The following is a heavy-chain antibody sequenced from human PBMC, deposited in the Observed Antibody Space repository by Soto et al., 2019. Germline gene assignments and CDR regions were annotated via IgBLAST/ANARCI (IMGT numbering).Heavy chain of an antibody. CDR3: ARDVANGKHSYVY. V-gene: IGHV3-21*02. CDR1: GFTFSLYS. CDR2: ISDSGRYI. J-gene: IGHJ4*02. D-gene: IGHD1-26*01. Sequence: EVQLVESGGGLVKPGGSLRLSCAASGFTFSLYSLNWVRQAPGKGLEWVASISDSGRYIYYADSVKGRFTLSRDNAKNSLNLQMNSLRAEDTAVYYCARDVANGKHSYVYWGQGTLVTVSS.